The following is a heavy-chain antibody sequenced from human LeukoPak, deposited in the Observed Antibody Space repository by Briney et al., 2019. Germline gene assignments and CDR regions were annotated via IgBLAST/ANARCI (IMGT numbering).Heavy chain of an antibody. Sequence: GGSLRLSCAASGFTFSSYSMNWVRQAPGKGLEWVSSISSSSSYIYYADSVKGRFTISRDNAKNSLYLQMNSLRAEDTAVYYCARDLTYYDSSGYYPDAFDIWGQGTMVTVSS. D-gene: IGHD3-22*01. J-gene: IGHJ3*02. CDR1: GFTFSSYS. CDR3: ARDLTYYDSSGYYPDAFDI. V-gene: IGHV3-21*01. CDR2: ISSSSSYI.